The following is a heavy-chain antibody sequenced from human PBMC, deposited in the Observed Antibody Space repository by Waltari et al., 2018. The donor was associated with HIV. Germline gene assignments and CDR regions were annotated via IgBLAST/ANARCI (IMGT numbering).Heavy chain of an antibody. CDR3: ARGIGSYYGINWFDP. V-gene: IGHV4-38-2*02. CDR2: IYHSGST. J-gene: IGHJ5*02. CDR1: GYSISSGYY. D-gene: IGHD1-26*01. Sequence: GLVKPSETLSLTCTVSGYSISSGYYWGWIRQPPGKGLEWIGSIYHSGSTYYNPSLKSRVTISVDTSKNQFSLKLSSVTAADTAVYYCARGIGSYYGINWFDPWGQGTLVTVSS.